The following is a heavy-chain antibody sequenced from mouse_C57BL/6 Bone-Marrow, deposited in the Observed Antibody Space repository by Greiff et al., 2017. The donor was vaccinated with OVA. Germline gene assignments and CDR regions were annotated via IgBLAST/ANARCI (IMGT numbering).Heavy chain of an antibody. J-gene: IGHJ2*01. CDR3: TRSYYYGSSYLDY. Sequence: HVQLQPSWAELVRPGASVTLSCKASGYTFTDYEMHWVKQTPVHGLEWIGAIDPETGGTAYNQKFKGKAILTADKSSSTAYMELRSLTSEDSAVYYCTRSYYYGSSYLDYWGQGTTLTVSS. CDR2: IDPETGGT. CDR1: GYTFTDYE. V-gene: IGHV1-15*01. D-gene: IGHD1-1*01.